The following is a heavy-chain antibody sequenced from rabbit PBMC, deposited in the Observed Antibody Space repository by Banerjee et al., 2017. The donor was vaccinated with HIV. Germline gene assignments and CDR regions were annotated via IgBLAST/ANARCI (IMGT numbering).Heavy chain of an antibody. J-gene: IGHJ4*01. CDR1: GSDISSNA. CDR2: INSNTGNT. CDR3: ARDLAGVIGWNFNL. Sequence: QSLEESGGDLVKPGASLTLTCKASGSDISSNAMCWVRQAPGKGLELIACINSNTGNTVYASWAKGPFTISKTSSTTVTLQMTSLTAADTATYFCARDLAGVIGWNFNLWGQGTLVTVS. V-gene: IGHV1S40*01. D-gene: IGHD4-1*01.